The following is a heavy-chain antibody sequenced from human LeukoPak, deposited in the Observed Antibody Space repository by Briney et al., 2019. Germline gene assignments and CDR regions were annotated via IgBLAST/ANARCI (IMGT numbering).Heavy chain of an antibody. D-gene: IGHD4-11*01. Sequence: SETLSLTCSVSGGSISTFYWSWIRQPPGKGLEWIGYIYYSGSSGSTSYNPSLKSRVTISVDTSKNQFSLKLSSVTAADTAVYYCARHGRDYSVDYWGQGTLVTVSS. CDR2: IYYSGSSGST. V-gene: IGHV4-59*08. CDR1: GGSISTFY. J-gene: IGHJ4*02. CDR3: ARHGRDYSVDY.